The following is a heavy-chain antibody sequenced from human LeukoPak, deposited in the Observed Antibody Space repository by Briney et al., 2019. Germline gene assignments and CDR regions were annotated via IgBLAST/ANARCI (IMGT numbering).Heavy chain of an antibody. CDR3: AREKTYYFDNSGYPALDY. D-gene: IGHD3-22*01. J-gene: IGHJ4*02. CDR2: INSDGSYT. V-gene: IGHV3-74*01. CDR1: GFTFSSYW. Sequence: GGSLRLSCAASGFTFSSYWMHWVRQAPGKGLVWVSRINSDGSYTSYGDSVKGRFTISRDNAKNTLYLQMNSLRAEDTAVYYCAREKTYYFDNSGYPALDYWGQGTRVTVSS.